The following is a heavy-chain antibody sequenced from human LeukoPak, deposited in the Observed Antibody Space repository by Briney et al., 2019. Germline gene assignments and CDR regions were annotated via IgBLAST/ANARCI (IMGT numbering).Heavy chain of an antibody. Sequence: GGSLRLSCAASGFTFSSYGMHWVRQAPGKGLEWVAVIWYDGSNKYYADSVKGRFTISRDNSRNTLYLQMNSLRAEDTAVYYCAKARPDCSSTSCYTTEIDYWGQGTLVTVSS. CDR3: AKARPDCSSTSCYTTEIDY. D-gene: IGHD2-2*02. CDR1: GFTFSSYG. V-gene: IGHV3-33*06. CDR2: IWYDGSNK. J-gene: IGHJ4*02.